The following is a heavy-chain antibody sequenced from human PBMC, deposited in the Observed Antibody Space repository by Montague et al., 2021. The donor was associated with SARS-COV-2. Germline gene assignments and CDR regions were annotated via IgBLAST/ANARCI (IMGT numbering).Heavy chain of an antibody. Sequence: SETLSLTCTVSFGSITGYYWSWLRRSPGKGLEWIAYIYDGGAVNYNPSLGSRVTISTDTSKNQLSLKVNSVTAADTAVYYCVRDHPYGGPRGAYDIWGQGTVVTVSS. CDR1: FGSITGYY. V-gene: IGHV4-59*01. D-gene: IGHD4-23*01. J-gene: IGHJ3*02. CDR3: VRDHPYGGPRGAYDI. CDR2: IYDGGAV.